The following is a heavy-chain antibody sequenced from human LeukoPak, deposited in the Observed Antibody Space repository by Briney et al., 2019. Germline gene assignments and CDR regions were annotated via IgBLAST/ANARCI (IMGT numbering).Heavy chain of an antibody. CDR2: MSYDGSNK. Sequence: PGGSLRLSCAASGFTFSSYGMHWVRQAPGKGLEWVAVMSYDGSNKYYADSVKGRFTISRDNSKNTLYLQMNSLRAEDTAVYYCAKGRYYYDSSGYSVDYWGQGTLVTVSS. CDR1: GFTFSSYG. CDR3: AKGRYYYDSSGYSVDY. D-gene: IGHD3-22*01. V-gene: IGHV3-30*18. J-gene: IGHJ4*02.